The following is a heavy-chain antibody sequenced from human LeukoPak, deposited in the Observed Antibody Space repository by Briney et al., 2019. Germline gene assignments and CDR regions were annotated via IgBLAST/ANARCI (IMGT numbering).Heavy chain of an antibody. CDR3: ARGVVYAELGY. J-gene: IGHJ4*02. CDR2: IYYSGST. Sequence: PSGTLSLTCTVSGGSISSYYWSWIRQPPGKGLEWIGYIYYSGSTNYNPSLKSRVTISVDTSKNQFSLKLSSVTAADTAVYYCARGVVYAELGYWGQGTLVTVSS. D-gene: IGHD2-8*02. CDR1: GGSISSYY. V-gene: IGHV4-59*01.